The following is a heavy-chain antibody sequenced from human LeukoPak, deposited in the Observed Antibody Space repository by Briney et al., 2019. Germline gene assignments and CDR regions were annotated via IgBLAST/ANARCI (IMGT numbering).Heavy chain of an antibody. J-gene: IGHJ4*02. CDR2: INHSGST. CDR3: ARGPILFYDSSGPPYSFDY. D-gene: IGHD3-22*01. CDR1: GGSFSGYY. V-gene: IGHV4-34*01. Sequence: SETLSLTCAVYGGSFSGYYWSRIRQPPGKGLEWIGEINHSGSTNYNPSLKSRVTISVDTSKNQFSLKLSSVTAADTAVYYCARGPILFYDSSGPPYSFDYWGQGTLVTVSS.